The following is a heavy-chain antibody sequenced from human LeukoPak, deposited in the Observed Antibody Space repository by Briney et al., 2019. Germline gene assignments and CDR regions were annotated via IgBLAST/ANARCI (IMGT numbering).Heavy chain of an antibody. Sequence: TGGSLRLSCAASGFTFSSYGMHWVRQAPGKGLEWVAFIRYDGSNKYYADSVKGRFTISGDNSKNTLYLQMNSLRAEDTAVYYCAKTEKGYSYGNDAFDIWGQGTMVTVSS. CDR3: AKTEKGYSYGNDAFDI. CDR1: GFTFSSYG. V-gene: IGHV3-30*02. J-gene: IGHJ3*02. D-gene: IGHD5-18*01. CDR2: IRYDGSNK.